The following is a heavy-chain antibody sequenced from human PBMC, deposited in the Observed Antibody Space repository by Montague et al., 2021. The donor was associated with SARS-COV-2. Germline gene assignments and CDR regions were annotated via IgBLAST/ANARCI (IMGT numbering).Heavy chain of an antibody. J-gene: IGHJ4*02. CDR1: GFTFSSYS. CDR2: ISSSSSYI. Sequence: SLRLPCAASGFTFSSYSMNWVRQAPGKGLEWVSSISSSSSYIYYADSVKGRFTISRDNAKNSLHLQMNSLRAEDTAVYYCARDKITIFGVVIIDYWGQGTLVTVSS. D-gene: IGHD3-3*01. V-gene: IGHV3-21*01. CDR3: ARDKITIFGVVIIDY.